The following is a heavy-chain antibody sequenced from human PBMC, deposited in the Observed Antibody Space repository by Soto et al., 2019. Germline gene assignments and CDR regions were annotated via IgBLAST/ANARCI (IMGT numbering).Heavy chain of an antibody. D-gene: IGHD2-2*01. CDR2: IYYSGTT. J-gene: IGHJ6*02. V-gene: IGHV4-59*08. CDR3: ARHAPYCSSTSHCAYGMDV. CDR1: GGSISSYY. Sequence: QVQLQESGPGLVKPSETLSLTCTVSGGSISSYYWSWIRQPPGKGLEWIGYIYYSGTTSYNPSLNGQVTISVDTSKNQVALKLSAVTAADTAVYYCARHAPYCSSTSHCAYGMDVWGQGTTVTVSS.